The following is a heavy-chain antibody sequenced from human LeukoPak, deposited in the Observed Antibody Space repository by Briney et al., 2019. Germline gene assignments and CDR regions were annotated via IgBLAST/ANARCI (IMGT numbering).Heavy chain of an antibody. CDR1: GFTFSSYS. CDR2: IGSSSSTI. CDR3: VRDPDALDY. Sequence: PGGSLRLSCAASGFTFSSYSMNWVRQAPGKGLEWVSYIGSSSSTIYYADSVRGRFTISRDNAKKPLHLQMNSLRDEDTAVYYCVRDPDALDYWGQGTLVTVSS. J-gene: IGHJ4*02. V-gene: IGHV3-48*02.